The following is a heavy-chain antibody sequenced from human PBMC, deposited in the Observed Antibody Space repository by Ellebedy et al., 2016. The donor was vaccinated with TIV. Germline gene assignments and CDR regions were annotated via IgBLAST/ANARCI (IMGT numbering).Heavy chain of an antibody. CDR2: ISYDGSNK. V-gene: IGHV3-30*04. D-gene: IGHD5/OR15-5a*01. J-gene: IGHJ4*02. CDR1: GFPFDSYV. CDR3: ARALNHVDTVSTAPLDC. Sequence: GESLKISCAASGFPFDSYVMNWVRQAPGKGLEWVALISYDGSNKYFADSVQGRFTISRANSQNTLYLLMNSLRGDDTAIYYCARALNHVDTVSTAPLDCWGQGTLVTVSS.